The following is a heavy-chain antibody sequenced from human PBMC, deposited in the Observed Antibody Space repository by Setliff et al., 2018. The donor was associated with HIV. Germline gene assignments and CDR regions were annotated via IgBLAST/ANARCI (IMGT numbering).Heavy chain of an antibody. CDR1: GESFNTYF. Sequence: SETLSLTCAVYGESFNTYFWSWIRQPPGKGLEWIGQINHSGSTNYNPSLRSRVTISIDMSKTQLSLNLNSVTAADTALYYCALWGYSNAGGFDYWGQGTLVTVSS. CDR2: INHSGST. D-gene: IGHD5-12*01. J-gene: IGHJ4*02. CDR3: ALWGYSNAGGFDY. V-gene: IGHV4-34*01.